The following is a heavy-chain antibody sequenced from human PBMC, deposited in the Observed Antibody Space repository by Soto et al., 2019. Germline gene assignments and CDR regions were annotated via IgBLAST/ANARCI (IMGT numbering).Heavy chain of an antibody. V-gene: IGHV1-69*13. CDR3: ASAHGYYDFSSGYYPTDY. D-gene: IGHD3-3*01. J-gene: IGHJ4*02. CDR1: GGTFSSYA. CDR2: IIPIFGTA. Sequence: GASVKVSCKASGGTFSSYAISWVRQAPGQGLEWMGGIIPIFGTANYAQKFQGRVTITADESTSTAYMELSSLRSEDTAVYYCASAHGYYDFSSGYYPTDYWGQGTLVTVSS.